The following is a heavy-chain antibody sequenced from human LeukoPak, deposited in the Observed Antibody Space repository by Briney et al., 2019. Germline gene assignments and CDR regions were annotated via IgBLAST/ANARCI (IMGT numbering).Heavy chain of an antibody. CDR2: ISYDGSNK. Sequence: GGSLRLSCAASGFTFSSYGMHWVRQAPGKGLEWVAVISYDGSNKYYADSVKGRFTISRDNSKNTLYLQMNSLRAEDTAVYYCAKATPLRVVPAAPTCYYYGMDVWGQGTTVTVSS. CDR3: AKATPLRVVPAAPTCYYYGMDV. CDR1: GFTFSSYG. V-gene: IGHV3-30*18. D-gene: IGHD2-2*01. J-gene: IGHJ6*02.